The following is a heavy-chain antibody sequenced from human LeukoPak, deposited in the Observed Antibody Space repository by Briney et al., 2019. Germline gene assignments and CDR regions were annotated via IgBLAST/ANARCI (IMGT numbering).Heavy chain of an antibody. CDR2: IRSKTYGGTT. CDR1: GFTFGDYA. CDR3: TRGVGQQLIPPDY. V-gene: IGHV3-49*03. J-gene: IGHJ4*02. Sequence: PGGSLRLSCTASGFTFGDYAMSWFRQAPGKGLEWVGCIRSKTYGGTTGYAASVKDTFTISRDDSKSVVYLQMNSLKTEDTAFYYCTRGVGQQLIPPDYWGQGTLVTVSS. D-gene: IGHD6-13*01.